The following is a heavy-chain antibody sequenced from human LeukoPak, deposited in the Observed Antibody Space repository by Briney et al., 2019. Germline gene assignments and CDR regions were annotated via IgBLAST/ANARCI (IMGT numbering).Heavy chain of an antibody. J-gene: IGHJ5*02. CDR3: AVLSLIAVAGTVWFDP. D-gene: IGHD6-19*01. CDR1: GYTFTSYD. Sequence: GASVKVSCKASGYTFTSYDINWVRQATGQGLEWMGWMNPNSGNTGYAQKFQGRVTMTRNTSISTAYMELSSLRSEDTAVYYCAVLSLIAVAGTVWFDPWGQGTLVTVSS. V-gene: IGHV1-8*01. CDR2: MNPNSGNT.